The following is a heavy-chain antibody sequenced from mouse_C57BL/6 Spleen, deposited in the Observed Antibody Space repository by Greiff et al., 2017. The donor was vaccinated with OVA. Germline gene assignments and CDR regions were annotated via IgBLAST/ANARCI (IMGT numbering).Heavy chain of an antibody. J-gene: IGHJ2*01. V-gene: IGHV1-26*01. Sequence: EVQLQQSGPELVKPGASVKISCKASGYTFTDYYMNWVKQSHGKSLEWIGDINPNNGGTSYNQKFKGKATLAVDKSSSTAYMELRSLTSEDSAVYYCARGQSRHYYGSSYGHFDYGGQGTTLTVSS. CDR1: GYTFTDYY. CDR3: ARGQSRHYYGSSYGHFDY. CDR2: INPNNGGT. D-gene: IGHD1-1*01.